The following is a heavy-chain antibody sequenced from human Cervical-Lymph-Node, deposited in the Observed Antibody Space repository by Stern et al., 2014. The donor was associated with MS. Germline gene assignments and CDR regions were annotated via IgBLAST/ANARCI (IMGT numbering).Heavy chain of an antibody. D-gene: IGHD2-15*01. CDR3: ARGGIVVVVAATRDYYYGMDV. V-gene: IGHV1-69*14. CDR2: IIPLFGIV. J-gene: IGHJ6*02. Sequence: QDQLVQSGAEVKKPGSSVKVSCKASGGTFSKYPISWVRQAPGQGLEWMGGIIPLFGIVNYTQKFQGRITITADKSTSTAYMELSSLRSEDTAAYYCARGGIVVVVAATRDYYYGMDVWGQGTTVTVSS. CDR1: GGTFSKYP.